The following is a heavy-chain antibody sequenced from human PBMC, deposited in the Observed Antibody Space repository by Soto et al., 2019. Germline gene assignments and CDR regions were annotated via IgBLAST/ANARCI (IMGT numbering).Heavy chain of an antibody. CDR1: GGSISSGGYY. CDR2: IYYSGST. V-gene: IGHV4-31*03. Sequence: LSLTCTASGGSISSGGYYWSWIRQHPGKGLEWIGYIYYSGSTYYNPSLKSRVTISVDTSKNQFSLKLSSVTAADTAVYYCARGLTTGTAKYYFDYWGQGTLVTVSS. D-gene: IGHD1-1*01. CDR3: ARGLTTGTAKYYFDY. J-gene: IGHJ4*02.